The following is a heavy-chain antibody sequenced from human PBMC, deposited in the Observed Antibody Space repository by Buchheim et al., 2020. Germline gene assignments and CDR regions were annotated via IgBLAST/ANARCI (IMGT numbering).Heavy chain of an antibody. V-gene: IGHV3-48*03. CDR1: GFTFSSYE. J-gene: IGHJ4*02. Sequence: EVQLVESGGGLVQPGGSLRLSCAASGFTFSSYEMNWVRHAPGKGLEWVSYISSSGSTIYYADSVKGRFTISRDNAKNSLYLQMNSLRAEDTAVYYCARSESYYYDSSGILEYYFDYWGQGTL. D-gene: IGHD3-22*01. CDR2: ISSSGSTI. CDR3: ARSESYYYDSSGILEYYFDY.